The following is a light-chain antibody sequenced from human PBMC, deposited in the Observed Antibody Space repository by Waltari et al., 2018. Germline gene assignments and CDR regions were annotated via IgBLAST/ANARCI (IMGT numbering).Light chain of an antibody. V-gene: IGKV3-15*01. CDR3: QQYNNWPPLT. Sequence: ETVMTQSPATLSVSPGESPTLSCRATESLGTNLAWYLQKPGQPPRLLIYHASARATGVPNRFSGSGSGTEFTLTISSLQSEDFALYFCQQYNNWPPLTFGGGTKVEMK. CDR1: ESLGTN. CDR2: HAS. J-gene: IGKJ4*01.